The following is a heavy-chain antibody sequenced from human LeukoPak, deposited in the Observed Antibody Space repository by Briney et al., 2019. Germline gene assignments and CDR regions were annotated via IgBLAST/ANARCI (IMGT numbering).Heavy chain of an antibody. J-gene: IGHJ4*02. Sequence: PGGSLRLSCAASGFTFSSNYMSWVRQAPGKGLEWVSVIYSGGSTYYADSVKGRFTISRDNSKNTLYLQMNSLRAEDTAVYYCARDRSGSYFDYWGQGTLVTVSS. CDR2: IYSGGST. CDR3: ARDRSGSYFDY. CDR1: GFTFSSNY. D-gene: IGHD1-26*01. V-gene: IGHV3-53*01.